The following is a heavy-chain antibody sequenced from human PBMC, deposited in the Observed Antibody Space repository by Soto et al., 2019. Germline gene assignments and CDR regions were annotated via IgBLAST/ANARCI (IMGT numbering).Heavy chain of an antibody. CDR3: ANCTLTGVVY. V-gene: IGHV3-23*01. J-gene: IGHJ4*02. CDR2: ISGSGGRT. Sequence: PGGSLRLSCVASGFTFSSYAMSWVRQAPGKGLEWVSGISGSGGRTYYADSVKGRFTISRDNSKNTLYLQMNSLRAEDTAVYYCANCTLTGVVYWGQGTLVTVSS. CDR1: GFTFSSYA. D-gene: IGHD7-27*01.